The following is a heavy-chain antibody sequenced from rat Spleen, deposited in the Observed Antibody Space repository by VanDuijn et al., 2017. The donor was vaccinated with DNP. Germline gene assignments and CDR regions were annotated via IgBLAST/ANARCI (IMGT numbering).Heavy chain of an antibody. D-gene: IGHD1-11*01. CDR2: IRTGGSI. CDR3: TRGLRRVEYFDH. J-gene: IGHJ2*01. Sequence: QVQLKESGPGLVQPSQTLSLTCTVSGFSLTDYSVHWVRQSPRKGLEWMGRIRTGGSIDYNSALNSRLSISRDTSKSQLFLKMHSLQAEDTAIYFCTRGLRRVEYFDHWGQGVMVTVSS. V-gene: IGHV2-19*01. CDR1: GFSLTDYS.